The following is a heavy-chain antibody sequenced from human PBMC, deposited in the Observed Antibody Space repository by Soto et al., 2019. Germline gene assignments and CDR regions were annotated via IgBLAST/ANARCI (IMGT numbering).Heavy chain of an antibody. Sequence: SESLSLAWVVFGDFINMSPWWSWVRLAQGLGLQCIGKISHSETTNYNPTLTSRVNKSVDKSKNHFTLKLTSVTAADTAVYYCAARHFWSGPWTDTRLDYWGQGTLVTVSS. V-gene: IGHV4-4*02. CDR1: GDFINMSPW. CDR2: ISHSETT. CDR3: AARHFWSGPWTDTRLDY. D-gene: IGHD3-3*02. J-gene: IGHJ4*02.